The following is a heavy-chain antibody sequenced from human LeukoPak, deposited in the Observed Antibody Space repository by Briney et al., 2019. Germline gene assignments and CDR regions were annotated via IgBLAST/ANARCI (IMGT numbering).Heavy chain of an antibody. J-gene: IGHJ6*02. CDR3: ATDNPYYGMDV. Sequence: GGSLRLSCAASGYTFSSYWMHWVRQAPGKGPVWVSRINSDGSSTSYADSVKGRFTISRDNAKNTLYLQMNSLRAEDTAVYYCATDNPYYGMDVWGPGTTVTVSS. V-gene: IGHV3-74*01. CDR2: INSDGSST. CDR1: GYTFSSYW.